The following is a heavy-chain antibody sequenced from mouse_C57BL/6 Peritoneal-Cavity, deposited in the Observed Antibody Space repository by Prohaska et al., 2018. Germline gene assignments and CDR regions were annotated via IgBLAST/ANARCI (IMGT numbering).Heavy chain of an antibody. V-gene: IGHV11-2*01. CDR3: MRYSNYWYFAV. CDR1: GFTFSGFW. Sequence: EVQLLETGGGLVQPGGSRGLSCEGSGFTFSGFWMSWVRQTPGKTLEWIGDINSDGSARNYAPSIKYRFSIFSDNDKSTLYLQMSHVRSEDTAMYFCMRYSNYWYFAVWGTGTTVTVSS. CDR2: INSDGSAR. J-gene: IGHJ1*03. D-gene: IGHD2-5*01.